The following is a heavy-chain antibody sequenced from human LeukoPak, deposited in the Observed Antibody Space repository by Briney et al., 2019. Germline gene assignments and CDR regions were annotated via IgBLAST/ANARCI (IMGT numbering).Heavy chain of an antibody. Sequence: AASVKVSCKASGYTFTGYYMHWVRQAPGQGLEWMGRINPNSGDTNYAQKFQGRVTMTRDTSISTAYMELSRLRSDDTAVYYCARGILTDSGSYRASKYWGQGTLVTVSS. V-gene: IGHV1-2*06. CDR3: ARGILTDSGSYRASKY. D-gene: IGHD1-26*01. CDR2: INPNSGDT. J-gene: IGHJ4*02. CDR1: GYTFTGYY.